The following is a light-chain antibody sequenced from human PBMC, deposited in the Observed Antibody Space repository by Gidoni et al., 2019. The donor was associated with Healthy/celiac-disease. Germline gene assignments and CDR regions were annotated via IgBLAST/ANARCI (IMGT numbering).Light chain of an antibody. CDR1: QDISNY. CDR2: DAS. J-gene: IGKJ5*01. V-gene: IGKV1-33*01. Sequence: IQMTQSPSSLSAYVGDRVTITCQASQDISNYLNWYQQKPGKAPKLLIYDASNLETGVPSRFSGSGSGTDFTFTISSLQPEDIATYYCQQYDNLPRAFGQXTRLEIK. CDR3: QQYDNLPRA.